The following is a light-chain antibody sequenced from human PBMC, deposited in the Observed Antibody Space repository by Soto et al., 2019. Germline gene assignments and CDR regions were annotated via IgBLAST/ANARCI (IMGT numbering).Light chain of an antibody. CDR3: AAWDDSQSGV. J-gene: IGLJ3*02. V-gene: IGLV1-47*01. Sequence: QSVLTQPPSASGTPGQRVTISCSGSSSNIGSNYVYWYKQLPETAPELLIYKNNQRPSGVPDRFSGSKSGTSASLAISGLRSEDEADYYCAAWDDSQSGVFGGGTKLTVL. CDR1: SSNIGSNY. CDR2: KNN.